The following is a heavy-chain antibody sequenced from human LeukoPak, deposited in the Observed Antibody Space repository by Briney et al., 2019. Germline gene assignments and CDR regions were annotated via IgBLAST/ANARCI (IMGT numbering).Heavy chain of an antibody. CDR2: ISGSGGST. D-gene: IGHD6-19*01. V-gene: IGHV3-23*01. J-gene: IGHJ4*02. Sequence: PGGSLRLSCATFGFTFTTYAMSWVRQAPGKGLEWVSAISGSGGSTYYADSVKGRFTISRDISKSTVFLQMTSLRAEDTAVYYCAKDHKQWLVLGYWGQGTLVTVSS. CDR1: GFTFTTYA. CDR3: AKDHKQWLVLGY.